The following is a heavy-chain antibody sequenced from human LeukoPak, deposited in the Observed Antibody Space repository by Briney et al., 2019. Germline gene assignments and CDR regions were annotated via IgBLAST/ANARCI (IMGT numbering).Heavy chain of an antibody. V-gene: IGHV3-48*01. CDR1: GFTFSSYW. Sequence: GGSLRLSCAASGFTFSSYWMHWVRQAPGKGLEWVSYISSSSSTIYYADSVKGRFTISRDNAKNSLYLQMNSLRAEDTAVYYCARDGRAARLEQYYYYYMDVWGKGTTVTVSS. J-gene: IGHJ6*03. CDR2: ISSSSSTI. CDR3: ARDGRAARLEQYYYYYMDV. D-gene: IGHD1/OR15-1a*01.